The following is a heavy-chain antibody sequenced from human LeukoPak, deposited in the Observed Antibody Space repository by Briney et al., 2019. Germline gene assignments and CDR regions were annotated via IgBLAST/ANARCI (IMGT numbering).Heavy chain of an antibody. CDR3: AKGGGYEAQYYYYLDV. Sequence: PGGSLRLSCAASGFTFSSYSMNWVRQAPGKGLEWVSYISSSSTTIHYADSVKGRFTISRDNAKNSVYLQMNSLRAEDTAVYYCAKGGGYEAQYYYYLDVWGKGTTVTISS. V-gene: IGHV3-48*01. J-gene: IGHJ6*03. CDR1: GFTFSSYS. CDR2: ISSSSTTI. D-gene: IGHD5-12*01.